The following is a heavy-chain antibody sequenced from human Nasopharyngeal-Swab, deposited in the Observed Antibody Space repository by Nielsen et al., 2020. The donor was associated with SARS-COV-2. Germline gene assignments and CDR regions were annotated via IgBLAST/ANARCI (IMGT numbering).Heavy chain of an antibody. D-gene: IGHD6-13*01. V-gene: IGHV7-4-1*02. J-gene: IGHJ3*02. CDR1: GYTFTSYA. CDR2: INTNTGNP. Sequence: ASVKVSCKASGYTFTSYAMNWVRQAPEQGLEWMGWINTNTGNPTYAQGFTGRFVFSLDTSVSTAYLQISSLKAEDTAVYYCARDRSWYLEDAFDIWGQGTMVTVSS. CDR3: ARDRSWYLEDAFDI.